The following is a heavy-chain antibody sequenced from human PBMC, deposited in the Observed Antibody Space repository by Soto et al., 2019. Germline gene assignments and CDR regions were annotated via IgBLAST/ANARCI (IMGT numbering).Heavy chain of an antibody. Sequence: GASVKVSCKASGYTFTSYYMHWVRQAPGQGLEWMGIINPTGGTTTYAPRFQGRVTMNRDTSTSTVYMELSSLTSEDTAGYYCARDHLDRYYYDSSGYYPPDYWGQGTLVTVSS. J-gene: IGHJ4*02. V-gene: IGHV1-46*01. CDR1: GYTFTSYY. CDR3: ARDHLDRYYYDSSGYYPPDY. D-gene: IGHD3-22*01. CDR2: INPTGGTT.